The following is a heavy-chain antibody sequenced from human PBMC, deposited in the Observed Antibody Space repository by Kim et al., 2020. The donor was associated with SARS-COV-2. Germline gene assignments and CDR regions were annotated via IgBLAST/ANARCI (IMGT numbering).Heavy chain of an antibody. CDR2: ISYDGSNK. D-gene: IGHD3-10*01. J-gene: IGHJ3*02. CDR1: GFTFSSYA. Sequence: GGSLRLSCAASGFTFSSYAMHWVRQAPGKGLEWVAVISYDGSNKYYADSVKGRFTISRDNSKNTLYLQMNSLRAEDTAVYYCARPMVRGAFDAFDIWGQG. V-gene: IGHV3-30*04. CDR3: ARPMVRGAFDAFDI.